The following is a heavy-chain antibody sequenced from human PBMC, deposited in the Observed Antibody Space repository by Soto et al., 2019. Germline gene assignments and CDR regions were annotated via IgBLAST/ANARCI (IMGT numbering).Heavy chain of an antibody. J-gene: IGHJ4*02. CDR3: ATVYLYSSGWYYFDY. V-gene: IGHV1-24*01. CDR1: GYTLTELS. Sequence: ASVKVSCKVSGYTLTELSMHWVRQAPGKGLEWMGGFDPEDGETIYAQKFQGRVTMTEDTSTDTAYMELSSLRSEDTAVYYCATVYLYSSGWYYFDYWGQGTLVTVSS. CDR2: FDPEDGET. D-gene: IGHD6-19*01.